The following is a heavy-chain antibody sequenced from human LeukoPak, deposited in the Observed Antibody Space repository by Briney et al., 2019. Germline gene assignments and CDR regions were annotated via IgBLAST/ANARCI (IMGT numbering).Heavy chain of an antibody. CDR1: GFTFSSYA. D-gene: IGHD3-22*01. CDR3: AKERRAKADYYDSSGYYY. Sequence: GGSLRLSCAASGFTFSSYAMSWVRQAPGKGPEWVSAISGRGGSTYYADSVKGRFTISRDNSKNTLYLQMNSLRAEDTAVYYCAKERRAKADYYDSSGYYYWGQGTLVTVSS. CDR2: ISGRGGST. V-gene: IGHV3-23*01. J-gene: IGHJ4*02.